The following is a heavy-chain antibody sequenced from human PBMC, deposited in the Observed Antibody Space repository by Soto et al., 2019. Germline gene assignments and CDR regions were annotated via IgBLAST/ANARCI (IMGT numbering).Heavy chain of an antibody. V-gene: IGHV4-38-2*02. CDR1: GYSISSGYH. CDR3: AREEGGTYYYGSGSYSVGYYYGMDV. J-gene: IGHJ6*02. D-gene: IGHD3-10*01. CDR2: VHHSGST. Sequence: SETLSLTCAVSGYSISSGYHWGWIRQPPGKGLEWLGSVHHSGSTYYNPSLKSRVTISVDTSKNQFSLKLSSVTAADTAVYYCAREEGGTYYYGSGSYSVGYYYGMDVWGQGTTVTVSS.